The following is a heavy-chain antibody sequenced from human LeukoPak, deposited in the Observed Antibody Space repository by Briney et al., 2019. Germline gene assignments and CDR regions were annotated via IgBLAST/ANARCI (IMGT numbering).Heavy chain of an antibody. CDR2: FSGSGGST. CDR3: AKSDSGLLRIAPIFDY. V-gene: IGHV3-23*01. Sequence: AGGSLRLSCAASGFTFSTYNMKWVRPAPGKGVGWISAFSGSGGSTYYADSVNGPFTTPRDNSKNTLYLQMNSLRAEDTAIYYCAKSDSGLLRIAPIFDYWGQGTLVTVSS. D-gene: IGHD3-16*01. J-gene: IGHJ4*02. CDR1: GFTFSTYN.